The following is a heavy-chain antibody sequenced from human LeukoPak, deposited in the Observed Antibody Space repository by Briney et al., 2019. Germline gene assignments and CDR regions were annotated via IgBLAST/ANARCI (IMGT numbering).Heavy chain of an antibody. CDR1: VGSISSSSYY. CDR2: IYYSGST. D-gene: IGHD5-18*01. Sequence: SETLSLTCTVSVGSISSSSYYWGWIRQPPGKGLEWIGSIYYSGSTYYNPSLKSRVTISVDTSKNQFSLKLSSVIAADTAVYYCARQSYGYEYNWFDPWGQGTLVTVSS. V-gene: IGHV4-39*01. CDR3: ARQSYGYEYNWFDP. J-gene: IGHJ5*02.